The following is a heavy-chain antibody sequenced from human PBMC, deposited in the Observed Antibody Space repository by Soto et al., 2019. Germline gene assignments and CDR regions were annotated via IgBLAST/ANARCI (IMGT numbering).Heavy chain of an antibody. V-gene: IGHV4-59*01. D-gene: IGHD3-9*01. Sequence: SETLSLTCTVSGGSISSYYWSWIRQPPGKGLEWIGYIYYSGSTNYNPSLKSRVTISVDTSKNQFSLKLSSVTAADTAVYYCARVGSFDAFDYWGQGTLVPVSS. CDR3: ARVGSFDAFDY. J-gene: IGHJ4*02. CDR2: IYYSGST. CDR1: GGSISSYY.